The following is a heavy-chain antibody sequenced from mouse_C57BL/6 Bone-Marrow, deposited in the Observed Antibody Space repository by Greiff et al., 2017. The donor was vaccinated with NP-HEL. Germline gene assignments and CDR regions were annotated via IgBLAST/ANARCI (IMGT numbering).Heavy chain of an antibody. CDR2: IWSGGST. V-gene: IGHV2-2*01. J-gene: IGHJ2*01. Sequence: VQLQQSGPGLVQPSQSLSITCPVSGFSLTSYGVHWVRQSPGKGLALLGVIWSGGSTDSNAPFISRLSTSKDNSKSLVFYKMNRLQADDTAIYYCARMEYYGSSYCYWGQGTTLTVAS. D-gene: IGHD1-1*01. CDR1: GFSLTSYG. CDR3: ARMEYYGSSYCY.